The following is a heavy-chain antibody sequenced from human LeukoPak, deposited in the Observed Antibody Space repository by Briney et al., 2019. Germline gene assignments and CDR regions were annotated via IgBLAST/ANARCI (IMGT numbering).Heavy chain of an antibody. CDR3: AKPLSTLAYYGMDV. CDR2: ITGSGDNT. D-gene: IGHD5/OR15-5a*01. Sequence: PGGSLRLSCAASGFSFSNYAMSWVRQAPGKGLEWVSTITGSGDNTYCADSVKGRFTISRDNSKNTLILQMNSLRAEDAAVYYCAKPLSTLAYYGMDVWGQGTTVTVSS. V-gene: IGHV3-23*01. CDR1: GFSFSNYA. J-gene: IGHJ6*02.